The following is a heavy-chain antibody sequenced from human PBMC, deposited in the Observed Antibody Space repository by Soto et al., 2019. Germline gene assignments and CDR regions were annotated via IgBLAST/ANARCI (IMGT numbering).Heavy chain of an antibody. CDR2: IWYDGRNK. V-gene: IGHV3-33*01. CDR3: ATWRGDLGP. Sequence: WGSLRITCAASGVTFSSYGMHGVRPDPVKRLEWVAVIWYDGRNKCSAASVTGRFPISRDNSKNTLYLQMTSLRAEDTAVDAFATWRGDLGPWGRG. J-gene: IGHJ5*02. CDR1: GVTFSSYG. D-gene: IGHD3-16*01.